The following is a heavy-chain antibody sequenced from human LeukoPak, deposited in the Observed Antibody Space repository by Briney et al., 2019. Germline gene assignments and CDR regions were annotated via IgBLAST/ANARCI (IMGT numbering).Heavy chain of an antibody. D-gene: IGHD3-22*01. CDR2: INTNTGNP. CDR1: GYSFTTFA. CDR3: ARGGGGYYDSSGSHY. V-gene: IGHV7-4-1*02. Sequence: ASVKVSCKASGYSFTTFAMNWVRQAPGQGLEWMGWINTNTGNPTYAQGFTGRFVFSLDTSVSTAYLQISSLKAEDTAVYYCARGGGGYYDSSGSHYWGQGTLVTVSS. J-gene: IGHJ4*02.